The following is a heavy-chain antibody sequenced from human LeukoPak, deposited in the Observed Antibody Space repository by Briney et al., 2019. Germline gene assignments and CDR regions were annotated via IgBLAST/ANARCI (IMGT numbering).Heavy chain of an antibody. CDR3: ARGFGYFDWLPRRYGMDV. J-gene: IGHJ6*02. Sequence: HPSETLSLTCAVYGGSFSGYYWSWIRQPPGKGLEWSGEINHSGSTNYNPSLKSRVTISVDTSKNQFSLKLSSVTAADTAVYYCARGFGYFDWLPRRYGMDVWGQGTTVTVSS. CDR2: INHSGST. D-gene: IGHD3-9*01. CDR1: GGSFSGYY. V-gene: IGHV4-34*01.